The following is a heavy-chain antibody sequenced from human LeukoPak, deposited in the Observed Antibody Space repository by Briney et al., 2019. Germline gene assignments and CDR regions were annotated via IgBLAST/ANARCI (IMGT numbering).Heavy chain of an antibody. Sequence: GGSLRLSCAASGFTFSSYSMNWVRQAPGQGLEWVSYISISTTNIYYADSVKGRFTVSRDNAKNSLYLQMNSLRAEDTAVYYCLQCSGYYSDYWGQGTLVTVSS. V-gene: IGHV3-48*01. CDR2: ISISTTNI. J-gene: IGHJ4*02. CDR3: LQCSGYYSDY. D-gene: IGHD3-22*01. CDR1: GFTFSSYS.